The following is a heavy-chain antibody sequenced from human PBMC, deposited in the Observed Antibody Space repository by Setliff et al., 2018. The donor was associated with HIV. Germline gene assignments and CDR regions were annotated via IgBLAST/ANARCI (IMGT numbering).Heavy chain of an antibody. V-gene: IGHV4-31*03. CDR1: GGSISSGGYY. CDR2: IYYSGST. D-gene: IGHD3-3*01. J-gene: IGHJ3*02. Sequence: SETLSLTCTVSGGSISSGGYYWSWIRQHPGKGLEWIGYIYYSGSTYYNPSLKSRVRISVDMSRTQFSLKLYSVTAADTAVYYCARDLRFGRGRGSGYSPLDAFDIWGQGTMVTV. CDR3: ARDLRFGRGRGSGYSPLDAFDI.